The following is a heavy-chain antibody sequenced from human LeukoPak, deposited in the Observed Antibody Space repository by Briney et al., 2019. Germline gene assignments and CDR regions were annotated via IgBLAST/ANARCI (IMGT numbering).Heavy chain of an antibody. J-gene: IGHJ4*02. V-gene: IGHV4-4*02. D-gene: IGHD2-8*01. CDR2: IFHSGSI. Sequence: PSGTLSLTCAVSGGSISDNNWWNWVRQPPGKGLEWIGEIFHSGSIHYNSSLKSRVTISMDKSKNQFSLTLTSVTAADTAVYFCAVLEGYYSNSGRYSWGQGTLVTVSS. CDR1: GGSISDNNW. CDR3: AVLEGYYSNSGRYS.